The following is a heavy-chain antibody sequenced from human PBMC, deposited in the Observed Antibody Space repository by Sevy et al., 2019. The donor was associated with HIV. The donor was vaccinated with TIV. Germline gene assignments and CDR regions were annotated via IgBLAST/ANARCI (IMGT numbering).Heavy chain of an antibody. CDR3: ARDPIVVVPAALYYYYGMDV. CDR2: ISSSSSTI. Sequence: GGSLRLSCAASGFTFSSYSMNWVRQAPGKGLEWVSYISSSSSTIYYADSVKGRFTISRDNAKNSLYLQMNSLRAEDTAVYYCARDPIVVVPAALYYYYGMDVWGQGTTVTVSS. J-gene: IGHJ6*02. V-gene: IGHV3-48*01. D-gene: IGHD2-2*01. CDR1: GFTFSSYS.